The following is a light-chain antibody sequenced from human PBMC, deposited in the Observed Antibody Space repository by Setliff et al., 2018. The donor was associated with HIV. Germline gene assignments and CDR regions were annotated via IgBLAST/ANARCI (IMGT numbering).Light chain of an antibody. CDR3: AAWDDRLSGYV. CDR1: SSNIGRNY. CDR2: RSN. J-gene: IGLJ1*01. V-gene: IGLV1-47*01. Sequence: VLTQPPSASGTPGQRVPVSCSGRSSNIGRNYVYWYQQLPGTAPKLLISRSNQRPSGVPDRFSGSKSGTSASLAISGLRSEDEADYYCAAWDDRLSGYVFGTGTKGTVL.